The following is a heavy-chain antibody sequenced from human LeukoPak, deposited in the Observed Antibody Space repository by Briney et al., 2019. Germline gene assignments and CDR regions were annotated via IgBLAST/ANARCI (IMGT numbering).Heavy chain of an antibody. Sequence: PSETLSLTCAVYGGSFSGYYWSWIRQPPGKGLEWIGEINHSGSTNYNPSLKSRVTISVDTSKNQFSLKLSSVTAADTAVYYCARHATMVRGVIINVIHFDYWGQGTLVTVSS. CDR3: ARHATMVRGVIINVIHFDY. V-gene: IGHV4-34*01. D-gene: IGHD3-10*01. CDR2: INHSGST. J-gene: IGHJ4*02. CDR1: GGSFSGYY.